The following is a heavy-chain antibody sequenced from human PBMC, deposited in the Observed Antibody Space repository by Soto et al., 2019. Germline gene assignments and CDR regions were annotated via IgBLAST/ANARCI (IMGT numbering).Heavy chain of an antibody. J-gene: IGHJ5*02. CDR3: ARETSVLLWFGELLSHFWFDP. V-gene: IGHV1-18*01. D-gene: IGHD3-10*01. CDR1: GYTFTSYG. Sequence: ASVKVSCKASGYTFTSYGISWVRQAPGQGLEWMGWISAYNGNTNYAQKLQGRVTMTTDTSTSTAYMELRSLRSDDTAVYYCARETSVLLWFGELLSHFWFDPWGQGTLVTVSS. CDR2: ISAYNGNT.